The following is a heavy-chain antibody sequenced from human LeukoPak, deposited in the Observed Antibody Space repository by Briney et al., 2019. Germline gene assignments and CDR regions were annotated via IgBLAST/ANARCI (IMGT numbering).Heavy chain of an antibody. CDR2: IYTSGST. J-gene: IGHJ4*02. Sequence: SETLSLTCTVSGGSISSYYWSWIRQPAGKGLEWIGRIYTSGSTNYNPSLKSRVTMSVDTSKNQFSLKLGSVSAADTAVYYCASEKPEKLYFDYWGQGTLVTVSS. CDR1: GGSISSYY. CDR3: ASEKPEKLYFDY. V-gene: IGHV4-4*07.